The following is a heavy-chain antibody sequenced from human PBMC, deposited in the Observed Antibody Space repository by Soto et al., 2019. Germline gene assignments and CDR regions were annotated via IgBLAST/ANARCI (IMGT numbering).Heavy chain of an antibody. Sequence: ASVKVSCKASGYTFTSYGISWVRQAPGQGLEWMGWISAYNGNTNYAQKLQGRVTMTTDTSTSTAYMELRSLRSDDTAVYYCARVSGWPDSYYYYYGMDVWGQGTTVTVSS. V-gene: IGHV1-18*01. J-gene: IGHJ6*02. CDR3: ARVSGWPDSYYYYYGMDV. CDR1: GYTFTSYG. D-gene: IGHD6-19*01. CDR2: ISAYNGNT.